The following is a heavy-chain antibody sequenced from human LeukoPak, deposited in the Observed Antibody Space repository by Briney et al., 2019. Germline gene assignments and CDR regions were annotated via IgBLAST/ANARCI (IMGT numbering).Heavy chain of an antibody. CDR2: IYYSGST. Sequence: PSETLSLTCTVSGGSISSGGYYWSWIRQHPGKGLEWIGYIYYSGSTYYNPSLKSRVTISVDTSKNQFSLKLSSVAAADTAVYYCARDPAYYYDTSGYYGMDVWGQGTTVTVSS. J-gene: IGHJ6*02. CDR3: ARDPAYYYDTSGYYGMDV. V-gene: IGHV4-30-4*08. D-gene: IGHD3-22*01. CDR1: GGSISSGGYY.